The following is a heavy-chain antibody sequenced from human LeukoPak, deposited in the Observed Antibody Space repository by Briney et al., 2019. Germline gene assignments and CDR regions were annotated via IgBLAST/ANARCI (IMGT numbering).Heavy chain of an antibody. V-gene: IGHV4-59*01. Sequence: SETLSLTCTVSDGSISSYYWSWIRQPPGKGLEWIGYIYYSGSTNYNPSLKSRVTISVDTSKNQFSLKLSSVTAADTAVYYCARMCSFTMVRGVMNPYGMDVWGQGTTVTVSS. CDR1: DGSISSYY. J-gene: IGHJ6*02. D-gene: IGHD3-10*01. CDR2: IYYSGST. CDR3: ARMCSFTMVRGVMNPYGMDV.